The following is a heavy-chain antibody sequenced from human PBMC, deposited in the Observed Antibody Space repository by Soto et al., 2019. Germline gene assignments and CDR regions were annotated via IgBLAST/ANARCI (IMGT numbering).Heavy chain of an antibody. CDR3: ARGVYGSGNYYTGPSAFDI. V-gene: IGHV1-69*06. Sequence: QVQLEQSGAEVKKPGSSVKISCKASGGTLSDHGVSWLRQAPGQGLEWVGGTIPVFNTANYAPKFQGRVPIAADKSTNIAYMELGSLRSDDTAFYYCARGVYGSGNYYTGPSAFDIWGQGTLVIASS. J-gene: IGHJ3*02. CDR1: GGTLSDHG. D-gene: IGHD3-10*01. CDR2: TIPVFNTA.